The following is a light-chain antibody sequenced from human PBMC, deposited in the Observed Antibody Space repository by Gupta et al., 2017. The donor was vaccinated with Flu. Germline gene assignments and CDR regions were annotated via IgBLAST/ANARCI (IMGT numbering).Light chain of an antibody. V-gene: IGKV3-15*01. CDR3: QHENNWPRT. CDR1: QSVSSN. Sequence: EIVMTQSPATLSVSPGERATLSCRASQSVSSNLAWYQQKPGQAPRLLIYGASTRATGIPARFSGSGSGAEFTLTISSRLSEDFAVYYCQHENNWPRTFGQGTXVEIK. J-gene: IGKJ1*01. CDR2: GAS.